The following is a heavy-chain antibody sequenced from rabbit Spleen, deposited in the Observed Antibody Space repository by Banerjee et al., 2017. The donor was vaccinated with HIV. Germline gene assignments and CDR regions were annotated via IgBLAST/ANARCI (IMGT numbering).Heavy chain of an antibody. Sequence: QEQLVESGGGLVQPEGSLTLTCTVSGFSLNNNDMCWVRQAPGKGLEWIACIYTGASGTTYYASWAKGRFTISKTSSTTLTLKMTSLTAADTATYFCAKDGGDAGDGYGLWGQGTLVTVS. V-gene: IGHV1S45*01. J-gene: IGHJ4*01. CDR3: AKDGGDAGDGYGL. CDR1: GFSLNNND. CDR2: IYTGASGTT. D-gene: IGHD6-1*01.